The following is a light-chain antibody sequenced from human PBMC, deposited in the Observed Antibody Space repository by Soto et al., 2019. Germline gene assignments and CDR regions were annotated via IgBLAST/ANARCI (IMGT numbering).Light chain of an antibody. CDR2: GAS. J-gene: IGKJ5*01. CDR3: QKYYNWPRT. Sequence: VMTQSPATLSMSPGERATLSCRAGQNIHTNLAWYQQKTGQAPRILFYGASTGATGLPDRLSGSGSGTELNLTINRLQAEDCAVYYCQKYYNWPRTCGQGTRLDIK. CDR1: QNIHTN. V-gene: IGKV3-15*01.